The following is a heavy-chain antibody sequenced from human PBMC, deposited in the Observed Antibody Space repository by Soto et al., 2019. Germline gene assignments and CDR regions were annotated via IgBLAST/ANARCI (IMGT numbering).Heavy chain of an antibody. CDR2: ISYDGRSE. D-gene: IGHD1-26*01. Sequence: GGSLRLSCAASGFTFSSYGMHWVRQAPGKGLEWVAVISYDGRSENYADSVKGRFTISRDNSWNTLYLQINSLRPEDTAVFYCAKDSGGSYYDGVDYWGQGALVTVSS. CDR1: GFTFSSYG. J-gene: IGHJ4*02. V-gene: IGHV3-30*18. CDR3: AKDSGGSYYDGVDY.